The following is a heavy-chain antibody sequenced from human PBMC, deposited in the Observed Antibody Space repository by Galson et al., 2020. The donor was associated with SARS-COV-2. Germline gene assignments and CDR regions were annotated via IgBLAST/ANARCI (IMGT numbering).Heavy chain of an antibody. CDR1: GYSLNSDFY. CDR3: ARPSSSGYYSMWYFDL. Sequence: SETLSLTCAVSGYSLNSDFYWGWIRQPPGKGLEWIGSIHHSGSTYHNQSLKSRVTISLDTSKNQFSLNLSSVTAADTAVYYCARPSSSGYYSMWYFDLWGRGTLVTVSS. D-gene: IGHD3-22*01. CDR2: IHHSGST. V-gene: IGHV4-38-2*01. J-gene: IGHJ2*01.